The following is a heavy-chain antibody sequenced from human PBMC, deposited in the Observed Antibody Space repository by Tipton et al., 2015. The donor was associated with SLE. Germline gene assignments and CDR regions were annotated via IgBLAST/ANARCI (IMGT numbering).Heavy chain of an antibody. J-gene: IGHJ4*02. CDR3: ARGSCSGGVCYIDY. Sequence: TLSLTCTVSGYSISSGYYWGWIRQPPGKGLEYIGSIYHSGSTFYNPSLKSRVTISVDTSKNQFSLKLSSVTAADTTVYYCARGSCSGGVCYIDYWGQGTLVTVSS. CDR2: IYHSGST. CDR1: GYSISSGYY. V-gene: IGHV4-38-2*02. D-gene: IGHD2-8*02.